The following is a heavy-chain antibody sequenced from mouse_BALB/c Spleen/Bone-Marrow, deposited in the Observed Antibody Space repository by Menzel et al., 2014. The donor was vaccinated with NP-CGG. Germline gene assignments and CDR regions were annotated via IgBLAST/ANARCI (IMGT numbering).Heavy chain of an antibody. D-gene: IGHD4-1*01. CDR2: IDPANGNT. J-gene: IGHJ4*01. Sequence: EVKVVESGAELVKPGASAKLSCTASGFNIKDTYMHWVKQRPEQGLEWIGRIDPANGNTKYDPKFQGKATITADTSSNTAYLQLSSLTSEDTAVYYCARWEYYAMDYWGQGTSVTVSS. CDR3: ARWEYYAMDY. CDR1: GFNIKDTY. V-gene: IGHV14-3*02.